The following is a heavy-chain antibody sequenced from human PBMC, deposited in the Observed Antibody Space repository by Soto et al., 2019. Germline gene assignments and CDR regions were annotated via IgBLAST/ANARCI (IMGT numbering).Heavy chain of an antibody. V-gene: IGHV3-23*01. J-gene: IGHJ3*02. Sequence: GGSLRLSCAASGFTFSNSAMGWVRQAPGKGLEWVSGISDSGDNTYYADSVKGRFTISRDNSKSTLYMEINNLRVEDTAVYYCAKRHPPSVTSKAFHSWGQGTLVTVSS. CDR1: GFTFSNSA. D-gene: IGHD4-17*01. CDR3: AKRHPPSVTSKAFHS. CDR2: ISDSGDNT.